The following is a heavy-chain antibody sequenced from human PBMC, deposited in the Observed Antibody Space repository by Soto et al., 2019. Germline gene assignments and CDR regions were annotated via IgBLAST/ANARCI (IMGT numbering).Heavy chain of an antibody. CDR3: ARESRYCSSGSCYFLPGIDY. D-gene: IGHD2-15*01. CDR1: GGTFSSYA. V-gene: IGHV1-69*05. CDR2: IIPIFGTA. J-gene: IGHJ4*02. Sequence: QVQLVQSGAEVKKPGSSVKVSCKASGGTFSSYAISWVRQAPGQGLEWMGGIIPIFGTANYAQKFQGRVTINSVESTSTAYMELSSMRSEDTAVYYCARESRYCSSGSCYFLPGIDYWGQRTLVTVS.